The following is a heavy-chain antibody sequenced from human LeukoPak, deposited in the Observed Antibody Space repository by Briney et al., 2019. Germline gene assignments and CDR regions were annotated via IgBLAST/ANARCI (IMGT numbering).Heavy chain of an antibody. CDR2: ISSSSSYT. V-gene: IGHV3-11*06. CDR3: ARDRAVAGTADMDY. J-gene: IGHJ4*02. D-gene: IGHD6-19*01. Sequence: SGGSLRLSCAASGFTFSDYYMSWIRQAPGKGLEWVSYISSSSSYTNYADSVKGRFTISRDNAKNSLYLQMNSLRAEDTAVYYCARDRAVAGTADMDYWGRGTLVTVSS. CDR1: GFTFSDYY.